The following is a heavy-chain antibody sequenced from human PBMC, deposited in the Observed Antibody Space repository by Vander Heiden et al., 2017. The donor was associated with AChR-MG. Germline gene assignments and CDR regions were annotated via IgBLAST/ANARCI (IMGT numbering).Heavy chain of an antibody. V-gene: IGHV1-2*02. Sequence: QVQLVQSGAEVKKPGASVKVSCKASGYTFTGSYMHWVRQAPGQGLEWMGWINPNSGGTNYAQKFQGRVTMTRDTSISTAYMELSRLRSDDTAVYYCARRGDYYDSSGYYPYAFDIWGQGTMVTVSS. CDR1: GYTFTGSY. J-gene: IGHJ3*02. D-gene: IGHD3-22*01. CDR2: INPNSGGT. CDR3: ARRGDYYDSSGYYPYAFDI.